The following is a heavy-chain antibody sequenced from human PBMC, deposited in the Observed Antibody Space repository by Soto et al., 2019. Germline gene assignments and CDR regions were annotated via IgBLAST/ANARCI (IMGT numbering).Heavy chain of an antibody. CDR3: ARVNGWFDP. J-gene: IGHJ5*02. CDR1: EFTFSDYY. CDR2: ISDSGSPI. Sequence: GGSLRLSCVASEFTFSDYYMRWIRQAPGKGLEWVSYISDSGSPIYYADSVRGRFTISRDNAKKSLHLQMNSLRAEDTAVYYCARVNGWFDPWGQGTLVTVSS. V-gene: IGHV3-11*01.